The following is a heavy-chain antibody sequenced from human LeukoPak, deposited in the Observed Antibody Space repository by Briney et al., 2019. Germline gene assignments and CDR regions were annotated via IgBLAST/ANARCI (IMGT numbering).Heavy chain of an antibody. D-gene: IGHD2-15*01. CDR3: ARELWCSGGSCYLNAFDV. V-gene: IGHV1-18*01. Sequence: AASLKLSCKTSGYTFTSYAIIWVRQAPGQGLEWMAYVCALNGKTRFSQNIQGRVTLTTDTSTSTAYLELTSLRSDDTAVYFCARELWCSGGSCYLNAFDVGGQGTMVTVSS. CDR2: VCALNGKT. CDR1: GYTFTSYA. J-gene: IGHJ3*01.